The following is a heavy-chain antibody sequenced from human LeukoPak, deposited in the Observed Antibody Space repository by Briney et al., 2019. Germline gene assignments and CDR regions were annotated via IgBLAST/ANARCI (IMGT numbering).Heavy chain of an antibody. Sequence: SETLSLTCTVSGGSISSSSYYWGWIRQPPGKGLEWIGSIYYSGSTYYNPSLKSRVTISVDTSKNQFSLKLSTVTAADSAVYYCARHRDYSNADDFWGQGTLVTVSS. CDR2: IYYSGST. CDR3: ARHRDYSNADDF. D-gene: IGHD4-11*01. V-gene: IGHV4-39*01. J-gene: IGHJ4*02. CDR1: GGSISSSSYY.